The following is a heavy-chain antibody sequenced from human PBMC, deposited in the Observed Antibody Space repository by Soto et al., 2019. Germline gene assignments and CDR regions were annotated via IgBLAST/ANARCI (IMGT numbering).Heavy chain of an antibody. Sequence: QVQLQESGPGLVKPSETLSLTCAVSGGSISSNNWWSWVRQTPGKGLEWIGEIYHSGSTNYNPSLKSRVTISLDKSKNQFSLSLTSMTAADTAVYYCARREGDCRGGSCPFCQDWGQGSGVTASS. CDR1: GGSISSNNW. CDR2: IYHSGST. D-gene: IGHD2-15*01. CDR3: ARREGDCRGGSCPFCQD. J-gene: IGHJ4*02. V-gene: IGHV4-4*02.